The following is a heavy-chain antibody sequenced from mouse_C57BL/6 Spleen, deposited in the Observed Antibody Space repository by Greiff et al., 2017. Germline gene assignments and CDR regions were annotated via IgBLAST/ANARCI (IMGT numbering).Heavy chain of an antibody. V-gene: IGHV1-76*01. CDR1: GYTFTDYY. J-gene: IGHJ4*01. D-gene: IGHD2-4*01. Sequence: VKLMESGAELVRPGASVKLSCKASGYTFTDYYINWVKQRPGQGLEWIARIYPGSGNTYYNEKFKGKATLTAEKSSSTAYMQLSSLTSEDSAVYFCARYDYDVGDYYAMDYWGQGTSVTVSS. CDR3: ARYDYDVGDYYAMDY. CDR2: IYPGSGNT.